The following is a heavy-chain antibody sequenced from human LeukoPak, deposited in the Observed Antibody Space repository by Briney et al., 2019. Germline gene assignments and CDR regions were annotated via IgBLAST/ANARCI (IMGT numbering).Heavy chain of an antibody. CDR2: INNDGSTT. D-gene: IGHD3-16*02. V-gene: IGHV3-74*01. J-gene: IGHJ4*02. CDR3: ASGYRSDS. CDR1: GFTFSSYW. Sequence: GGSLRLSCAASGFTFSSYWMHWVRQAPGKGLVWVSRINNDGSTTSYADSVKGRFTISRDNAKNTLYLQMNSLRAEDSALYYCASGYRSDSWGQGTLVTVSS.